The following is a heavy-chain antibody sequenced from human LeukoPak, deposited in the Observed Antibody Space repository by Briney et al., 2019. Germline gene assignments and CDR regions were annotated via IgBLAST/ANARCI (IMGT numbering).Heavy chain of an antibody. D-gene: IGHD4-17*01. CDR3: ARASPGDYGEVFDY. CDR1: GGSIISSNW. CDR2: IYYSGST. J-gene: IGHJ4*02. V-gene: IGHV4-4*02. Sequence: SGTLSLTCAVSGGSIISSNWWSWVRQPPGKGLEWIGYIYYSGSTYYNPSLKSRVTISVDTSKNQFSLKLSSVTAADTAVYYCARASPGDYGEVFDYWGQGTLVTVSS.